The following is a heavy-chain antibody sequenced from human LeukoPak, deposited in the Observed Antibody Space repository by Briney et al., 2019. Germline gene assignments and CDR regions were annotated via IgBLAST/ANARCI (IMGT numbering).Heavy chain of an antibody. V-gene: IGHV3-30*03. CDR1: GFTFSSYG. CDR2: ISYDGSNK. D-gene: IGHD3-16*01. J-gene: IGHJ4*02. Sequence: GGSLRLSCAASGFTFSSYGMHWVRQAPGKGLEWVAVISYDGSNKYYADSVKGRFTISRDNSKNTLYLQMNSLRAEDTAVYYCASKTFSQYYFDYWGQGTLVTVSS. CDR3: ASKTFSQYYFDY.